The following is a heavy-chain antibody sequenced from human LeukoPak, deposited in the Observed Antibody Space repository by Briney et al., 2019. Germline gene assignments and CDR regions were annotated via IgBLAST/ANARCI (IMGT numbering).Heavy chain of an antibody. CDR1: GYTFTGYY. Sequence: ASEKVSCKASGYTFTGYYMHWVRQAPGQGLEWMGWINPNSGGTNYAQKFQGRVTMTRDTSISTAYMELSRLRSDDTAVYYCAGAATPLGWFDPWGQGTLVTVSS. CDR2: INPNSGGT. V-gene: IGHV1-2*02. J-gene: IGHJ5*02. D-gene: IGHD6-25*01. CDR3: AGAATPLGWFDP.